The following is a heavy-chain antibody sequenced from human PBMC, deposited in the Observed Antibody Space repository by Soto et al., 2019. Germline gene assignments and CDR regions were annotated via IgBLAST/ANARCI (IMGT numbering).Heavy chain of an antibody. CDR1: GGTFSSYA. CDR3: ARSQGSSTSLAIYYYYYYGMDV. D-gene: IGHD2-2*01. J-gene: IGHJ6*02. V-gene: IGHV1-69*01. CDR2: IIPISDTT. Sequence: QVQLVQSGAEVKKPGSSVKVSCKASGGTFSSYAISWVRQAPGQGLEWMGGIIPISDTTNYAQKFQGRVTITADESTSTAYMEPSSMRSEDTAVSYCARSQGSSTSLAIYYYYYYGMDVWGQGTTVTVSS.